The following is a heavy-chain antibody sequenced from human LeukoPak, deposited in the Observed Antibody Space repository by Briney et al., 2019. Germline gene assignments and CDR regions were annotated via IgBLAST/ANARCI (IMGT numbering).Heavy chain of an antibody. J-gene: IGHJ4*02. CDR1: GFTFCSYW. CDR2: IRQDGSVQ. Sequence: PGGSLRLSCAASGFTFCSYWMSWVRQAPGKGLEGLANIRQDGSVQNYVDSVKGRFTISRDNPKNSVYLQMSSLRAEDTAVYYCLVTTRSRGFDYWGQGTLVTVSS. D-gene: IGHD1/OR15-1a*01. V-gene: IGHV3-7*01. CDR3: LVTTRSRGFDY.